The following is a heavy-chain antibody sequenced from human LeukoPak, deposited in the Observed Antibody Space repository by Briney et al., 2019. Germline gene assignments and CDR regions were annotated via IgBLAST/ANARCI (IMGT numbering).Heavy chain of an antibody. CDR3: ARDDRVPAAINYYYYGMDV. V-gene: IGHV1-18*01. Sequence: ASVKVSCKASGYTFTSYGISWVRQAPGQGLEWMGWISAYNGNTNYAQKLQGRVTMTTDTSTSTAYMELRSLRSDDTAVYYYARDDRVPAAINYYYYGMDVWGQGTTVTVSS. J-gene: IGHJ6*02. CDR2: ISAYNGNT. D-gene: IGHD2-2*02. CDR1: GYTFTSYG.